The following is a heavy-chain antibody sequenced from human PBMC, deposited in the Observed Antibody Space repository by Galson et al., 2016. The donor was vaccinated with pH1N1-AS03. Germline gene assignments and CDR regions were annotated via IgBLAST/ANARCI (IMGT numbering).Heavy chain of an antibody. J-gene: IGHJ4*01. CDR3: ARDDYGGTSRLDY. Sequence: SLRLSCAASGFTFSHYGMHWVRQAPGKGLEWVAVTSYDGSNEYYADSVKGRFTISRDDSKNTLSLQMNTLRSDDTAVYYCARDDYGGTSRLDYWGHGILVTVSS. CDR1: GFTFSHYG. CDR2: TSYDGSNE. V-gene: IGHV3-30*03. D-gene: IGHD4-23*01.